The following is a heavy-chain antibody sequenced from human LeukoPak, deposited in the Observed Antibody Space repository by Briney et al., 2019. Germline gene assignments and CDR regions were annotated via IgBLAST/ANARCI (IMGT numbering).Heavy chain of an antibody. CDR3: ARDYGCVHP. Sequence: PSETLSLTCTVSGGSISSSSYYWGWIRQPPGKGLEWIGSIYYSGSTYYNPSLKSRVTISVDTSKNQFSLKLSSVTAADTAVHYCARDYGCVHPWGQGTLVTVSS. CDR1: GGSISSSSYY. V-gene: IGHV4-39*07. J-gene: IGHJ5*02. CDR2: IYYSGST. D-gene: IGHD3-16*01.